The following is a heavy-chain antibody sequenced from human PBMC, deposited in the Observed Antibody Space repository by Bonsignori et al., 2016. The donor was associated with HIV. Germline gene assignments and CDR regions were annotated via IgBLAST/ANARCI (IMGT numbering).Heavy chain of an antibody. CDR2: IYSGGST. J-gene: IGHJ6*02. V-gene: IGHV3-53*01. CDR3: ARDPGNYNGMDV. CDR1: GFTLSSDY. Sequence: DVQLVESGGGLIQPGESLRLSCAASGFTLSSDYMTWVRQTPGKGLEWVSVIYSGGSTYYADSVKGRFTISRDISKNTLYLQMNSLRVEDTAVYYCARDPGNYNGMDVWGQGTTVIVSS. D-gene: IGHD1-7*01.